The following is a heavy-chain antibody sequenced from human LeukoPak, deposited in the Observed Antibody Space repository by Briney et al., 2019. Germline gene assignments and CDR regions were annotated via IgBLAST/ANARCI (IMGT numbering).Heavy chain of an antibody. CDR1: GGSISSSNW. D-gene: IGHD6-19*01. Sequence: SGTLSLTCAVSGGSISSSNWWSWVRQPPGKGLEWIGEIYHSGSTNYNPSLKSRVTISVDKSKNQFSLKLSSVTAADTAVYYCARDDRAVADTSGSFWYWFDPWGQGTLVTVSS. CDR3: ARDDRAVADTSGSFWYWFDP. CDR2: IYHSGST. J-gene: IGHJ5*02. V-gene: IGHV4-4*02.